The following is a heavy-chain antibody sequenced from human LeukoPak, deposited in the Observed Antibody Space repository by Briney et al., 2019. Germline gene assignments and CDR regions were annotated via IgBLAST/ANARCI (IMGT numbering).Heavy chain of an antibody. CDR1: GFTASGDD. Sequence: GASVRLVCSVSGFTASGDDMGWVRQAPGKGMEWVSIISDQTYYSDSVKRRFTIARDNSKSTLYLQINSLTAEHTAVYYCAKTLGPGRHYFEYWGQGTLVTVSS. D-gene: IGHD3-16*01. CDR2: ISDQT. J-gene: IGHJ4*02. V-gene: IGHV3-23*01. CDR3: AKTLGPGRHYFEY.